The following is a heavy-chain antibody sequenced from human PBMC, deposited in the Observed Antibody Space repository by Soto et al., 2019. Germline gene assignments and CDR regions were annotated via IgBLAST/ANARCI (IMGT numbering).Heavy chain of an antibody. CDR1: GGSFSGYY. CDR3: AIGPRMWLAGGGY. Sequence: SETLSLTXAVYGGSFSGYYWSWIRQPPGKGLEWLGEINHSGITDYNPSLKSRITISIDTSKKQFSLKLNPVTAADTAVYYCAIGPRMWLAGGGYWGQGTQVTVSS. D-gene: IGHD6-19*01. CDR2: INHSGIT. J-gene: IGHJ4*02. V-gene: IGHV4-34*01.